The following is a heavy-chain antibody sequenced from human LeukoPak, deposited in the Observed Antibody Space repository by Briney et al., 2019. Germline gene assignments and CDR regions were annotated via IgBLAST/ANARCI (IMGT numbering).Heavy chain of an antibody. D-gene: IGHD3-10*01. V-gene: IGHV4-34*01. J-gene: IGHJ5*02. Sequence: SETLSLTCTVSGGSISSYYWSWIRQPPGKGLEWIGEINHSGSTNYNPSLKSRVTISVDTSKNQFSLKLSSVTAADTAVYYCARHGNYYGSGSTNWFDPWGQGTLVTVSS. CDR3: ARHGNYYGSGSTNWFDP. CDR1: GGSISSYY. CDR2: INHSGST.